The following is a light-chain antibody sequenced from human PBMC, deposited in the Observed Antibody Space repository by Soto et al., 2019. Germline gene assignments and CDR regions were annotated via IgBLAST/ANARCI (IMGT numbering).Light chain of an antibody. CDR3: QQGYA. CDR1: QSISSW. J-gene: IGKJ2*01. Sequence: DIQMTQSPSTLSASVGDRVTITCRASQSISSWLAWYQQKPGKAPKVLLYKASSLESGVPSRFSGTRSGTEFTLTSSSLQPDDFATYYCQQGYAFGQGTKVEIK. CDR2: KAS. V-gene: IGKV1-5*03.